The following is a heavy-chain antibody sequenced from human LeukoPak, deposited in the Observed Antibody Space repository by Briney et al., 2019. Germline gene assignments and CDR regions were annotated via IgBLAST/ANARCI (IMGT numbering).Heavy chain of an antibody. D-gene: IGHD6-19*01. V-gene: IGHV3-74*01. CDR3: ARVLSSGWYKNWFDP. CDR2: INSDGSST. J-gene: IGHJ5*02. CDR1: GFTFSSYG. Sequence: PGGSLRLSCAASGFTFSSYGMHWVRQAPGKGLVWVSRINSDGSSTRYADSVKGRFTISRDNAKNTLYLQMNSLRAEDTAMYYCARVLSSGWYKNWFDPWGQGTLVTVSS.